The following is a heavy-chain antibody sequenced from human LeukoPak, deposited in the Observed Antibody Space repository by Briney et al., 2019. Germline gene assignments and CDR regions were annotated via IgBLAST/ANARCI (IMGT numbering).Heavy chain of an antibody. D-gene: IGHD3-10*01. J-gene: IGHJ6*02. CDR3: ARGPGTFSARDYYYSMDV. Sequence: PSETLSLTCAVYGGSFSGYYWSWIRQPPGKGLEWIGEINHSGSTNYNPSLKSRVTISVDTSKNQFSLKLSSVTAADTAVYYCARGPGTFSARDYYYSMDVWGQGTTVTVSS. CDR2: INHSGST. V-gene: IGHV4-34*01. CDR1: GGSFSGYY.